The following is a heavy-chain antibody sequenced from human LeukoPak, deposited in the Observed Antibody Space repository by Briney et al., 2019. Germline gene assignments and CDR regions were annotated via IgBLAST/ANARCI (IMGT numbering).Heavy chain of an antibody. D-gene: IGHD6-19*01. J-gene: IGHJ4*02. CDR3: AKGFRSGWYLDYFDY. CDR1: GFTFSSYA. V-gene: IGHV3-23*01. CDR2: ISGSGGST. Sequence: GGSLRLSCAASGFTFSSYAMSWVRQAPGKGPEWVSAISGSGGSTYYADSVKGRFTISRDNSKNTLYLQMSSLRAEDTAVYYCAKGFRSGWYLDYFDYWGQGTLVTVSS.